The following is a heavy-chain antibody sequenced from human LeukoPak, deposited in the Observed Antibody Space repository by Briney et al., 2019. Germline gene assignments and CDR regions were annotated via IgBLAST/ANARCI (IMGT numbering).Heavy chain of an antibody. CDR2: ISAYNGHT. V-gene: IGHV1-18*01. CDR3: ARCGYSYGYVDAFDI. CDR1: GYTFNSYG. Sequence: ASVKVSCKASGYTFNSYGISWVRQAPGQGLEWMGWISAYNGHTNYAQKFQGRVTMTTDTSTSTAYMDLRSLRSDDTAVYYCARCGYSYGYVDAFDIWGQGTMVTVSS. D-gene: IGHD5-18*01. J-gene: IGHJ3*02.